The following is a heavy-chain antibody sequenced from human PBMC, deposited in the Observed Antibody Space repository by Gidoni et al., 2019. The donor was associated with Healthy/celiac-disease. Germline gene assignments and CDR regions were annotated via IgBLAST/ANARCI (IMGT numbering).Heavy chain of an antibody. CDR2: IYSGSST. J-gene: IGHJ6*02. V-gene: IGHV3-53*01. Sequence: EVQPGGSVGGLVPPGGCLSRSCAASGFTVASNDMSWYRQAPGQGVGVVLVIYSGSSTNYADSVKGRFPITSDNSKNTLYLQMNSLSAEDAAVDYCARVDSDYYYCYGMDVWGQGTTVTVSS. CDR3: ARVDSDYYYCYGMDV. CDR1: GFTVASND. D-gene: IGHD2-21*02.